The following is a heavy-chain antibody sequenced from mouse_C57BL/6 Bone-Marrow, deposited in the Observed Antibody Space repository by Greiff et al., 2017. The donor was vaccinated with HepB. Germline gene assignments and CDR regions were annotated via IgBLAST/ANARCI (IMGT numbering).Heavy chain of an antibody. CDR1: GYTFTSYG. Sequence: VKLQESGAELAWPGASVKLSCKASGYTFTSYGISWVKQRTGQGLEWIGEIYPRSGNTYYNEKFKGKATLTADKSSSTAYMELRSLTSEDSAVYFCARTGDYDGYPAWFAYWGQGTLVTVSA. CDR2: IYPRSGNT. D-gene: IGHD2-3*01. V-gene: IGHV1-81*01. CDR3: ARTGDYDGYPAWFAY. J-gene: IGHJ3*01.